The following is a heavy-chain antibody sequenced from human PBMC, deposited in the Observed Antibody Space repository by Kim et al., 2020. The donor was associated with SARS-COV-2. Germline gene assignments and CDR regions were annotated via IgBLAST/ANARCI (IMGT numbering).Heavy chain of an antibody. J-gene: IGHJ6*02. CDR2: INHSGST. CDR1: GGSFSGYY. V-gene: IGHV4-34*01. Sequence: SETLSLTCAVYGGSFSGYYWSWIRQPPGKGLEWIGEINHSGSTNYNPSLKSRVTISVDTSKNQFSLKLSSVTAADTAVYYCARGPGSGSYYNALPYYYYGMDVWGQGTTVTVSS. D-gene: IGHD3-10*01. CDR3: ARGPGSGSYYNALPYYYYGMDV.